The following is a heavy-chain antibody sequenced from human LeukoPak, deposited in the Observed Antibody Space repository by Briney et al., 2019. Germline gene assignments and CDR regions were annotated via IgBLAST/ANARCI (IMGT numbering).Heavy chain of an antibody. V-gene: IGHV1-24*01. CDR1: GYTLTELS. Sequence: ASVPVSCQVSGYTLTELSMHWVRQAPGKGLEWVGVFDPEDGETLYAQKFQGRVTMTEDTSTDTAYMALSSLRSEGAAVYYCVRTRPGFLERYCHYWGQGTLVSVSS. D-gene: IGHD3-3*01. J-gene: IGHJ4*02. CDR3: VRTRPGFLERYCHY. CDR2: FDPEDGET.